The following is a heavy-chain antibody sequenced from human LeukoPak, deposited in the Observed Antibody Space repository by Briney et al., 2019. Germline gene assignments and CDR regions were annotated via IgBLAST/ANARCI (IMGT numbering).Heavy chain of an antibody. CDR2: ISGSGGST. V-gene: IGHV3-23*01. Sequence: GGSLRLSCAASGFTFSSYAMSWVRQTPGKGLEWVSAISGSGGSTYYADSVKGRFTISRDNSKNTLYLQMNSLRAEDTAIYYCAKDIVVVPAALDHWGQGTLVTVSS. J-gene: IGHJ4*02. D-gene: IGHD2-2*01. CDR1: GFTFSSYA. CDR3: AKDIVVVPAALDH.